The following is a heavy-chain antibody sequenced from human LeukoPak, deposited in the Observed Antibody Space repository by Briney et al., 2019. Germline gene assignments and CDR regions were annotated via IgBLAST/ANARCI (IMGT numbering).Heavy chain of an antibody. CDR1: GGSFSGYY. Sequence: PSETLSLTCALYGGSFSGYYWSWIRQPPGKGLEWIGEINHSGRTNYNPSLKSRVTISVDTSKNQFSLKLSSVTAADTAVYYCARGTTALDYWGQGTLVTVSS. D-gene: IGHD4-11*01. V-gene: IGHV4-34*01. CDR3: ARGTTALDY. CDR2: INHSGRT. J-gene: IGHJ4*02.